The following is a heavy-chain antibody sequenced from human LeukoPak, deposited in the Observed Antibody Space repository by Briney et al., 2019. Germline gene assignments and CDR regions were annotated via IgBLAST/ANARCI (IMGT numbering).Heavy chain of an antibody. J-gene: IGHJ3*01. CDR3: AKGTGVGGDDAFDF. V-gene: IGHV3-23*01. CDR2: ISGSGGST. D-gene: IGHD3-3*01. CDR1: GFTFSSYA. Sequence: GGSLRLSCAVSGFTFSSYAMAWVRQAPGKGLEWVSGISGSGGSTYYADSLKGRFIISRDNSNNTVFLQMNRLRAEDTAIYYCAKGTGVGGDDAFDFWGQGTMVTVSS.